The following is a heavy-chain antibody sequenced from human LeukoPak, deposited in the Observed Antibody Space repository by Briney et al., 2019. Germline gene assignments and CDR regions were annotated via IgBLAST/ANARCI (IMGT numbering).Heavy chain of an antibody. J-gene: IGHJ4*02. CDR1: GFTFSSYS. CDR2: ISSSSSYI. CDR3: ARSHYDILTGYLYYFDY. Sequence: PGGSLRLSCAASGFTFSSYSMNWVRQAPGKGLEWFSSISSSSSYIYYADSVKGRFTISRDNAKNSLYLQMNSLRAEDTAVYYCARSHYDILTGYLYYFDYWGQGTLVTVSS. D-gene: IGHD3-9*01. V-gene: IGHV3-21*01.